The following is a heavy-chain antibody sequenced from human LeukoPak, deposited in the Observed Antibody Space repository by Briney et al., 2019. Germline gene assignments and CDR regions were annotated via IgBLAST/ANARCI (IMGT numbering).Heavy chain of an antibody. J-gene: IGHJ4*02. CDR3: ARGLLLSPLDY. CDR2: IIPILGIA. Sequence: GASVKVSCKASGGTFSSYAISWVRQAPGQGLEWMGRIIPILGIANYAQKFQGRVTITADKSTSTAYMELSSLRSEDTAVYYCARGLLLSPLDYWGQGTLVTVSS. V-gene: IGHV1-69*04. D-gene: IGHD3-16*02. CDR1: GGTFSSYA.